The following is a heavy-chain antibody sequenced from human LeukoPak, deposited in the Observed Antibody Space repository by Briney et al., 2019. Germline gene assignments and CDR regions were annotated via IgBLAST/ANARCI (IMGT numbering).Heavy chain of an antibody. Sequence: SETLSLTCTVSGGSISSGGYYWSWIRQHPGKGLEWIEYIYYSGSTYYNPSLKSRVTISVDTSKNQFSLKLSSVTAADTAVYYCASRDGYNYDAFDIWGQGTMVTVSS. J-gene: IGHJ3*02. CDR3: ASRDGYNYDAFDI. V-gene: IGHV4-31*03. D-gene: IGHD5-12*01. CDR2: IYYSGST. CDR1: GGSISSGGYY.